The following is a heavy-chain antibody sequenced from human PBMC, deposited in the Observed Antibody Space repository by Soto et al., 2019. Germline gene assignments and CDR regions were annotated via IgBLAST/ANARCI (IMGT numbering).Heavy chain of an antibody. CDR2: IYYSGST. V-gene: IGHV4-61*01. J-gene: IGHJ3*02. D-gene: IGHD2-2*01. CDR3: ARDLDCSSTSCPEGDAFDI. Sequence: SETLSLTCSVSGGSISSSSYSWGWILQPPGKGLEWIGYIYYSGSTNYNPSLKSRVTISVDTSKNQFSLKLSSVTAADTAVYYCARDLDCSSTSCPEGDAFDIWGQGTMVTVSS. CDR1: GGSISSSSYS.